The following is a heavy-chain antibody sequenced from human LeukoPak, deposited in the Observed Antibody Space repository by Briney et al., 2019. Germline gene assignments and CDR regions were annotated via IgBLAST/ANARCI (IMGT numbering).Heavy chain of an antibody. V-gene: IGHV4-34*01. CDR1: GGSFSGYN. CDR3: AREVMYYGSGSYRTADY. Sequence: SETLSLTCAVYGGSFSGYNWCWIRQPPAKGLEWIGEINHSGSTNYNPSLKSRVTISVEPVKRQFYLTLRSVAAADTAVYYCAREVMYYGSGSYRTADYWRQGTLVTVSS. J-gene: IGHJ4*02. CDR2: INHSGST. D-gene: IGHD3-10*01.